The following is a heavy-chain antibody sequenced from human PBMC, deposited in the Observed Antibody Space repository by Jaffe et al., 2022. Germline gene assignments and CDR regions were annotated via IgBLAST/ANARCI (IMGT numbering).Heavy chain of an antibody. Sequence: QVQLVESGGGVVQPGGSLRLSCAASGFTFSSYGMHWVRQAPGKGLEWVAFIRYDGSNKYYADSVKGRFTISRDNSKNTLYLQMNSLRAEDTAVYYCAKDHKWLRGAIDYWGQGTLVTVSS. CDR3: AKDHKWLRGAIDY. CDR1: GFTFSSYG. V-gene: IGHV3-30*02. D-gene: IGHD5-12*01. CDR2: IRYDGSNK. J-gene: IGHJ4*02.